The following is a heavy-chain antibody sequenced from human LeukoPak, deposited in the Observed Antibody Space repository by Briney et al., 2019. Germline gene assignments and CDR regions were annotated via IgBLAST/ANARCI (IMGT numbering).Heavy chain of an antibody. V-gene: IGHV3-48*02. CDR1: GFTFSSYS. D-gene: IGHD2-15*01. CDR2: ISSSSTI. J-gene: IGHJ4*02. Sequence: PGGSLRLSCAASGFTFSSYSMNWARQAPGKGLEWVSYISSSSTIYYADSVKGRFTISRDNAKNSLYLQMNSLRDEDTAVYYCARSSGALDYWGQGTLVTVSS. CDR3: ARSSGALDY.